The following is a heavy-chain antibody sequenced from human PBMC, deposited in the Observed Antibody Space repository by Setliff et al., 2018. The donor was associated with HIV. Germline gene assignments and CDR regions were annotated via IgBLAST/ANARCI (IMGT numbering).Heavy chain of an antibody. J-gene: IGHJ6*02. CDR2: INHSGST. CDR1: GGSFRGYY. Sequence: PSETLSLTCAVYGGSFRGYYWSWIRQPPGKGPEWIGEINHSGSTNYNPSLKSRVTISVETSKNQFSLKLSSVTAADTAVYYCARDWTWDYGGYYYYGMDVWGQGTTVTVSS. CDR3: ARDWTWDYGGYYYYGMDV. D-gene: IGHD4-17*01. V-gene: IGHV4-34*01.